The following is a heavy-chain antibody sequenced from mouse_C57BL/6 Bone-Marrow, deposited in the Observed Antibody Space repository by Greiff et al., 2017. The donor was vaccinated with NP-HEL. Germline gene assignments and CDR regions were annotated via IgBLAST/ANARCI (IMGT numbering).Heavy chain of an antibody. J-gene: IGHJ2*01. D-gene: IGHD1-1*01. CDR1: GYAFSSSW. Sequence: QVQLQQSGPELVKPGASVKISCKASGYAFSSSWMNWVKQRPGKGLEWIGRIYPGDGDTNYNGKFKGKATLTADKSSSTAYMQLSSLTSEDSAVYCCASITTVVATGYFDYWGQGTTLTVSS. CDR3: ASITTVVATGYFDY. CDR2: IYPGDGDT. V-gene: IGHV1-82*01.